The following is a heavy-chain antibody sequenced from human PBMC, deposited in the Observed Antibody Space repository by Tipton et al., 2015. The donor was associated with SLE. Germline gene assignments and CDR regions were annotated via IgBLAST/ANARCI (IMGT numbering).Heavy chain of an antibody. CDR3: TTDSGEVDI. V-gene: IGHV3-48*01. J-gene: IGHJ3*02. Sequence: SLRLSCAASGFTFSTYSMNWVRQAPGKGLEWVSYISSSSSTIYYADSVKGRFTISRDNVKNSLYLQMNSLRAEDTAVYYCTTDSGEVDIWGQGTMVTVSS. D-gene: IGHD3-10*01. CDR1: GFTFSTYS. CDR2: ISSSSSTI.